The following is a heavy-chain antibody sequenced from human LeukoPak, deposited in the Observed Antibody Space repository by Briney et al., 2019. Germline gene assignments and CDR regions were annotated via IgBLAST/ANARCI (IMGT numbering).Heavy chain of an antibody. Sequence: SETLSLTCAVYGGSFSGYYWSWIRQPPGKGLEWIGEINHSGSTNYNPSLKSRVTISVDTSKNQFSLKLSPVTAADTAVYYCATKSLGYCSGGSCYDTYYFDYWGQGTLVTVSS. J-gene: IGHJ4*02. V-gene: IGHV4-34*01. CDR2: INHSGST. D-gene: IGHD2-15*01. CDR1: GGSFSGYY. CDR3: ATKSLGYCSGGSCYDTYYFDY.